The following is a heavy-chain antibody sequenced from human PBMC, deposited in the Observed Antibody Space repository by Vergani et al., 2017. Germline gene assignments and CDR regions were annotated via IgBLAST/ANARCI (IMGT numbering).Heavy chain of an antibody. CDR1: GFTFSDYY. Sequence: VQLVESGGGLVKPGGSLRLSCAASGFTFSDYYMSWIRQAPGKGLEWVSVIYSGDSTYYADSVKGRFTISRDNSKNTLYLQMNSLRAEDTAVYYCARGGWYRDAFDIWGQGTMVTVSS. V-gene: IGHV3-66*02. CDR3: ARGGWYRDAFDI. CDR2: IYSGDST. D-gene: IGHD6-19*01. J-gene: IGHJ3*02.